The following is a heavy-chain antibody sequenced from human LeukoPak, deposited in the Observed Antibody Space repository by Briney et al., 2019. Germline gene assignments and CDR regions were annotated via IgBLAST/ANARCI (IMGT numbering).Heavy chain of an antibody. Sequence: GGSLRLSCAASGFTFSSYGMSWVRQAPGKGLEWVSAISGSGGSTYYADSVKGRFTISRDNSKDTLYLQMNSLRAEDTAVCYCAKVYYDILTGYRVDGMDVWGQGTTVTVSS. CDR1: GFTFSSYG. V-gene: IGHV3-23*01. D-gene: IGHD3-9*01. CDR2: ISGSGGST. CDR3: AKVYYDILTGYRVDGMDV. J-gene: IGHJ6*02.